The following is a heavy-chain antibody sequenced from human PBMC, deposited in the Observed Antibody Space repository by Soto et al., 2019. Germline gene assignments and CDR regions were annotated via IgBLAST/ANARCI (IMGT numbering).Heavy chain of an antibody. CDR1: GFTFSSYG. V-gene: IGHV3-30*03. Sequence: PGGSLRLSCAASGFTFSSYGMHWVRQAPGKGLEWVAVISYDGSNKYYADSVKGRFTISRDNSKNTLYLQLNSLRPEDTAVYHCVQGASTAHQPLDSWGQGVLVTVSS. CDR2: ISYDGSNK. D-gene: IGHD1-26*01. J-gene: IGHJ4*02. CDR3: VQGASTAHQPLDS.